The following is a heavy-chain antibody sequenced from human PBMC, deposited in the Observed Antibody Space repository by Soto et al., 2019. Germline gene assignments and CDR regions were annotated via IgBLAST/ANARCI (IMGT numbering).Heavy chain of an antibody. CDR3: ARLSMGDSSGYYPDAFDI. CDR1: GYNFTSYW. J-gene: IGHJ3*02. V-gene: IGHV5-51*01. Sequence: GASLKISCKGSGYNFTSYWCYWGRQIQGKGLEWVGISCRGYSDTRYSPSFQGQVTISADKSISTAYLQWSSLKASDTAMYYCARLSMGDSSGYYPDAFDIWGQGTMVTVSS. CDR2: SCRGYSDT. D-gene: IGHD3-22*01.